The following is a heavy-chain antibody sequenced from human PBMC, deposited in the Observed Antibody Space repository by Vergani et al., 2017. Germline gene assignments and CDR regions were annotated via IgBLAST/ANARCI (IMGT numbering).Heavy chain of an antibody. CDR1: GFNFPSFT. CDR3: AMEITASVKSPPHPDWFDP. J-gene: IGHJ5*02. CDR2: IKFPPGEI. D-gene: IGHD4-17*01. Sequence: EAYLVQSGGGLVTPGGSLRLSCAASGFNFPSFTMNWVRQAPGRGLEWISSIKFPPGEIFYADSVKGRFTISRDNVKNVLFLQMENLRAADTGVYFCAMEITASVKSPPHPDWFDPWGQGSLVTVSS. V-gene: IGHV3-21*06.